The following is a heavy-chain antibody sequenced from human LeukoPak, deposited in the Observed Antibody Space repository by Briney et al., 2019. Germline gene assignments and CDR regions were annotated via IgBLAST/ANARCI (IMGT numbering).Heavy chain of an antibody. D-gene: IGHD2-2*01. CDR3: ARGGVDHTKDIVVVPAAWLNYYMDV. CDR2: IYYSGST. Sequence: SETLSLTCTVSGGSVSSSSYYWGWIRQPPGKGLEWIGSIYYSGSTYYNPSLKSRVTISVDTSKNQFSLKLSSVTAADTAVYYCARGGVDHTKDIVVVPAAWLNYYMDVWGKGTTVTVSS. CDR1: GGSVSSSSYY. V-gene: IGHV4-39*07. J-gene: IGHJ6*03.